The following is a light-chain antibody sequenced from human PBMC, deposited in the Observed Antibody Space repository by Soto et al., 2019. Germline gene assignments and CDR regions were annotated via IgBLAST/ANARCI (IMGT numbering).Light chain of an antibody. V-gene: IGKV3-11*01. CDR3: QQRSNWPPGFT. Sequence: EIVLTQSPATLSLSPGERATLSCRASQSVSSYLAWYQQKPGQAPRLLIYDASNRATGIPARFSGSGSGTDFTLTISSLEPEDFAVYYCQQRSNWPPGFTFGPWTKLDIK. CDR1: QSVSSY. J-gene: IGKJ3*01. CDR2: DAS.